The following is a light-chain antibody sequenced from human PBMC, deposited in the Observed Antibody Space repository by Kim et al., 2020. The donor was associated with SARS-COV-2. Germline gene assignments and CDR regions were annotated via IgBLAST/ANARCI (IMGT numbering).Light chain of an antibody. CDR1: SSDVGGYNY. V-gene: IGLV2-14*04. CDR2: DVS. J-gene: IGLJ3*02. Sequence: GQRVTISCTGTSSDVGGYNYVSWYQQHPGKAPKLMIYDVSKRPSGVSNRFSGSKSGNTASLTISWLQAEDEADYYCSSYTTSSTWVFGGGTQLTVL. CDR3: SSYTTSSTWV.